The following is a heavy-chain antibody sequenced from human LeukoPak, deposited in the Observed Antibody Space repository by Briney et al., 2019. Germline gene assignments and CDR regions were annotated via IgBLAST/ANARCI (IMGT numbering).Heavy chain of an antibody. J-gene: IGHJ4*02. CDR1: GYSISSGYY. CDR3: ARDLVPAATCDY. CDR2: IYHSGST. V-gene: IGHV4-38-2*02. Sequence: SETLSLTCAVSGYSISSGYYWGWIRQPPGKGLEWIGSIYHSGSTYYNPALKSRVTISVDTSKNQFYLKLSSVTAADTAVYYCARDLVPAATCDYWGRGTLVTVSS. D-gene: IGHD2-2*01.